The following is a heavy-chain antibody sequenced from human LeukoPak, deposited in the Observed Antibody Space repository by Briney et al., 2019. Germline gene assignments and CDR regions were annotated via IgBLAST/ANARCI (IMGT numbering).Heavy chain of an antibody. CDR3: ARDQTGTTRTLGTFDY. Sequence: SETLSLTCTVSGGSISSYYWSWIRQPAGKGLEWIGRIYTSGSTNYNPSLKSRVTMSVDTSKNQFSLKLSSVTAADTAVYYCARDQTGTTRTLGTFDYWGQGTLVTVPS. CDR2: IYTSGST. V-gene: IGHV4-4*07. D-gene: IGHD1-7*01. J-gene: IGHJ4*02. CDR1: GGSISSYY.